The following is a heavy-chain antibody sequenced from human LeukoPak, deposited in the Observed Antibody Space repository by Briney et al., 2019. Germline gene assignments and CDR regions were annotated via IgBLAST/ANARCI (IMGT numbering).Heavy chain of an antibody. V-gene: IGHV4-34*01. CDR2: INHSGST. Sequence: SETLSLTCAVYGGSFSGYYWSWIRQPPGKGLEWIGEINHSGSTNYNPSLKSRVTISVDTSKNQFSLKLSSVTAADTAVYYCARRLGYCSSTSCSPPGFDYWGQGTLVTVSS. J-gene: IGHJ4*02. CDR1: GGSFSGYY. CDR3: ARRLGYCSSTSCSPPGFDY. D-gene: IGHD2-2*01.